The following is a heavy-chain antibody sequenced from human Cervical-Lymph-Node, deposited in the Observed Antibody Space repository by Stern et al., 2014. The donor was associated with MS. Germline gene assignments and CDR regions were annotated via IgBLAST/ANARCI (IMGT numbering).Heavy chain of an antibody. J-gene: IGHJ4*02. D-gene: IGHD1-26*01. V-gene: IGHV1-2*02. CDR3: ARISLGSGIDY. Sequence: MQLVQSGAAVKQPGASVKVTCKASENTFTGYYIHWVRQAPGPGLEQLGWINPNSGTKNYAQRFQDRVSLTSDTSNTRAYMELDRLTSDDTAVYYCARISLGSGIDYWGQGSLVTVSS. CDR1: ENTFTGYY. CDR2: INPNSGTK.